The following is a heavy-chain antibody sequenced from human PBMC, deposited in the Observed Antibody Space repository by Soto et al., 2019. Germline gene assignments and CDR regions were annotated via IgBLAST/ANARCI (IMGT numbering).Heavy chain of an antibody. CDR1: GFTFSDYY. V-gene: IGHV3-11*01. Sequence: GVSLRLSCAASGFTFSDYYMSWIRQAPGKGLEWVSYISSSGSTIYYADSVKGRFTISRDNAKNSLYLQMNSLRAEDTAVYYCATPTIEGYSSSSDYWGQGTLVTVSS. CDR2: ISSSGSTI. D-gene: IGHD6-13*01. CDR3: ATPTIEGYSSSSDY. J-gene: IGHJ4*02.